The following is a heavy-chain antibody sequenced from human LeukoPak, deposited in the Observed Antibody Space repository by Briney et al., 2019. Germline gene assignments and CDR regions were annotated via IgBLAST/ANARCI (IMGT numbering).Heavy chain of an antibody. Sequence: SETLSLTCTVSGGSISSYYWSWIRQPPGKGLEWIGYIYYSGSTNYNPSLKSRVTISVDTSKNQVSLKLSSVTAADTAVYFCARGQGSSWYWFDPWGQGTLVTVSS. J-gene: IGHJ5*02. CDR1: GGSISSYY. V-gene: IGHV4-59*08. CDR3: ARGQGSSWYWFDP. D-gene: IGHD6-13*01. CDR2: IYYSGST.